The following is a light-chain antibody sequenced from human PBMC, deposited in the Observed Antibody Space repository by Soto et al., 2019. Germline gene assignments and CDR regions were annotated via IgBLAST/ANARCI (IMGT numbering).Light chain of an antibody. V-gene: IGKV1-39*01. Sequence: DIHMTQSPSSLSASVGDRVTITCRARQNINSYLNWYQQKPGKAPKLLIYAASNLQSGVPSRFSGSGSGTDFTLTISSLQPEDFATYYCHQSYDIPTFGQGTRLEIK. CDR2: AAS. CDR1: QNINSY. J-gene: IGKJ5*01. CDR3: HQSYDIPT.